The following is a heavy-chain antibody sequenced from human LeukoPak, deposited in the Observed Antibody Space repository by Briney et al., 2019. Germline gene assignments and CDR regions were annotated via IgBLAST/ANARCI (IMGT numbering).Heavy chain of an antibody. Sequence: ASVKVSCKAPGFALTTYNIVWLRQAPGQGLEWVGWVTAFNENTHYSRKVQGRVTMTRDTSTSTAYMELRSLRSDDTAVYYCARNTYGYKFSMDVWGKGTTVTVSS. J-gene: IGHJ6*03. CDR3: ARNTYGYKFSMDV. CDR2: VTAFNENT. D-gene: IGHD5-24*01. V-gene: IGHV1-18*01. CDR1: GFALTTYN.